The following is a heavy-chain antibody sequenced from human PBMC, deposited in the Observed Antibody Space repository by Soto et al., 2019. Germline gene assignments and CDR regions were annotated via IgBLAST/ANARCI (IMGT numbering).Heavy chain of an antibody. D-gene: IGHD2-2*01. Sequence: QVQLVQSGAEVQKPGSSVKVSCKASGGTFSSYTISWVRQAPGQGLEWMGRIIPILGIANYAQKFQGRVTITADKSTSTAYMELSSLRSEDTAVYYCARDLADIVVVPAADDAFDIWGQGTMVTVSS. CDR3: ARDLADIVVVPAADDAFDI. V-gene: IGHV1-69*08. CDR2: IIPILGIA. J-gene: IGHJ3*02. CDR1: GGTFSSYT.